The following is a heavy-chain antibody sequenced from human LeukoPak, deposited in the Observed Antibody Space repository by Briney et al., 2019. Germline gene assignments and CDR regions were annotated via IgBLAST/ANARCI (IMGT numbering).Heavy chain of an antibody. CDR2: IKQDGSEK. Sequence: PGGSLRLSCAASGFTLSTSWMSWVRPAPGKGLEWVAYIKQDGSEKYYVDSVKGRFTISRDNAQSSLYLQMNSLRAEDTAVYYCARGGWSPDYWGQGTLVTVAS. D-gene: IGHD6-19*01. V-gene: IGHV3-7*01. CDR1: GFTLSTSW. CDR3: ARGGWSPDY. J-gene: IGHJ4*02.